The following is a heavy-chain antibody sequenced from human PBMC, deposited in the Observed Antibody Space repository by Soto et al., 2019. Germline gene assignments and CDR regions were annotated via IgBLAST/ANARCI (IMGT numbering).Heavy chain of an antibody. CDR3: ATGLGFSSC. D-gene: IGHD6-13*01. CDR1: GFTFSTHW. J-gene: IGHJ4*02. CDR2: INLDGSER. V-gene: IGHV3-7*05. Sequence: PGGSLRLSCAASGFTFSTHWMSWVRQAPGKGLQWVANINLDGSERYYLDSVKGRFTISRDNAKNSLYLQMNSLRSEDTAVYYCATGLGFSSCWGQGTLVIVSS.